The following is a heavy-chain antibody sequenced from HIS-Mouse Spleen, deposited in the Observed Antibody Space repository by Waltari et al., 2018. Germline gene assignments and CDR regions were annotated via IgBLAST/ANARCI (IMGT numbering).Heavy chain of an antibody. D-gene: IGHD3-10*01. V-gene: IGHV3-53*02. CDR2: FKWGGNR. CDR3: GKHYYCGSGSYYFDC. Sequence: EVQLVETGGGLIQPGGSLRLSCAASGFTVSSNYMSWVLQAPGKGFGCVSVFKWGGNRYYADSVNGGFTISRDNSKTEVYLQMNSLRAEDTAVYYCGKHYYCGSGSYYFDCWGQGTLVSVSS. J-gene: IGHJ4*02. CDR1: GFTVSSNY.